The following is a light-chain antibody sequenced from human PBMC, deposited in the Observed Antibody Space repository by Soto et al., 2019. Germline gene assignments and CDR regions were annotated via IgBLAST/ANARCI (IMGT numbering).Light chain of an antibody. CDR2: AAS. CDR1: QSIGIY. CDR3: QQSYSTLWT. Sequence: DIQMTQSPSSLSTSVGDRLTIPCRASQSIGIYLTWYQQKPGKAPKLLIYAASSLQSGVPARFSGSGSGTDFTLTISRLQPEDFATYYCQQSYSTLWTFGQGTKVDNK. V-gene: IGKV1-39*01. J-gene: IGKJ1*01.